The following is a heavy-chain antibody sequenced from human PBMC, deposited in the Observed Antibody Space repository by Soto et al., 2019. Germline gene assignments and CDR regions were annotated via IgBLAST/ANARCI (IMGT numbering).Heavy chain of an antibody. V-gene: IGHV3-23*01. CDR2: ISGGGIT. CDR1: GFTFSDSV. J-gene: IGHJ4*02. Sequence: PGGSLRLSCVASGFTFSDSVMAWVRQAPGKGLEWVSAISGGGITRYASSATGRFSVSRDNSKNTLYLEMSSLRAEDTATYYCVKWHTSNFDSLPFTGFDYWGQGTQVTVSS. D-gene: IGHD3-22*01. CDR3: VKWHTSNFDSLPFTGFDY.